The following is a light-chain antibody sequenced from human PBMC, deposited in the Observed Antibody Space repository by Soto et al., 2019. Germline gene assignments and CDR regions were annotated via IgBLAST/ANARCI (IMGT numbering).Light chain of an antibody. V-gene: IGLV2-14*01. CDR3: SSFTTSRLYG. CDR1: GNDIGAYDY. Sequence: QYVLTQPTSVSGTPGQSIAIPCTGNGNDIGAYDYVSWYQQHPGKAPRLLIHGVRNRPPGISSRFSGFKSGLTASLTISGLQAEDEADYYCSSFTTSRLYGFGPGTKVTVL. CDR2: GVR. J-gene: IGLJ1*01.